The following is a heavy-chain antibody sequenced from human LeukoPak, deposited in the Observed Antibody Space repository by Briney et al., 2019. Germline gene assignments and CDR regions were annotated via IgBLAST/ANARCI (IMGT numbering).Heavy chain of an antibody. CDR3: ARRNYYFDY. D-gene: IGHD1-7*01. Sequence: ASVKVSCKASGYTFPNYGVGWVRQAPGQGLEWMEWISAHNGNTNYAQKLQGRVTMTTDTSTSTAYMELRSLRSDDTAVYYCARRNYYFDYWGQGTLVTVSS. J-gene: IGHJ4*02. CDR2: ISAHNGNT. V-gene: IGHV1-18*01. CDR1: GYTFPNYG.